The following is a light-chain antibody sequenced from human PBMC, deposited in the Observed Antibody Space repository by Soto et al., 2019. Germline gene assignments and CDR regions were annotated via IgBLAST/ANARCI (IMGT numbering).Light chain of an antibody. V-gene: IGKV1-39*01. J-gene: IGKJ2*01. CDR2: AAS. CDR1: QTISTY. CDR3: QQSLGIPYT. Sequence: DIQMTQSPSALSASVGDRVTITCRASQTISTYLNWYQQKPGKAPKLLIYAASTLQSGVPSRFSGSGSGTDFYFTISSLQPEDFATYYCQQSLGIPYTFGQGTRLEIK.